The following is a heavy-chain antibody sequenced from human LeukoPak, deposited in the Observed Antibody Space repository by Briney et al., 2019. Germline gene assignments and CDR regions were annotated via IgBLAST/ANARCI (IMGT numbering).Heavy chain of an antibody. V-gene: IGHV4-59*01. Sequence: SETLFLTCTVSGGSISSYYWSWIRQPPGKGLEWIGYIYYSGSTNYNPSLKSRVTISVDTSKNQFSLKLSSVTAADTAVYYCARGKSPFDYWGQGTLVTVSS. CDR1: GGSISSYY. CDR2: IYYSGST. J-gene: IGHJ4*02. CDR3: ARGKSPFDY.